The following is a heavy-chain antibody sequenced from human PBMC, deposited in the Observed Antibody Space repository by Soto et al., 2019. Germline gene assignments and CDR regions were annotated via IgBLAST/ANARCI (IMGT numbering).Heavy chain of an antibody. CDR2: ISGSSTYM. V-gene: IGHV3-21*01. Sequence: EVPLVESGGGLVKPGGSLRLSCAASGFTFSSNSMTWVRQAPGKGLEWVSSISGSSTYMYYADSVRARFTISRDNAKNSLYLQMNSLRAEDTAVYYCARVRDSIFDYWGQGTLVTVSS. J-gene: IGHJ4*02. CDR3: ARVRDSIFDY. CDR1: GFTFSSNS.